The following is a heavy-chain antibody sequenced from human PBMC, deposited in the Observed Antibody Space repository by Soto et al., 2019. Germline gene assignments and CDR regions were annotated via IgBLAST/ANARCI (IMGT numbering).Heavy chain of an antibody. J-gene: IGHJ6*02. D-gene: IGHD5-18*01. CDR2: IWYDGSNK. CDR3: ARVQDTAHYYGMDV. V-gene: IGHV3-33*01. CDR1: GFTFSSYG. Sequence: LRLSCAASGFTFSSYGMHWVRQAPGKGLEWVAVIWYDGSNKYYADSVKGRFTISRDNSKNTLYLQMNSLRAEDTAVYYCARVQDTAHYYGMDVWGQGTTVTVSS.